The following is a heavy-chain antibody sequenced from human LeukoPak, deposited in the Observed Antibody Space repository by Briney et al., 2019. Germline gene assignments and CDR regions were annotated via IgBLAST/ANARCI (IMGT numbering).Heavy chain of an antibody. CDR3: ARDRGIDYYDSRPAHHFDY. CDR2: IIPIFGTA. CDR1: GYTFTSYG. V-gene: IGHV1-69*13. Sequence: GASVKVSCKASGYTFTSYGISWVRQAPGQGLEWMGGIIPIFGTANYAQKFQGRVTITADESTSTAYMELSSLRSEDTAVYYCARDRGIDYYDSRPAHHFDYWGQGTLVTVSS. D-gene: IGHD3-22*01. J-gene: IGHJ4*02.